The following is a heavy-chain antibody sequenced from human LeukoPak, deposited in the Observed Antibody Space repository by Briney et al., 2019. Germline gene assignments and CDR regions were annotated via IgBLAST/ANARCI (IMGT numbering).Heavy chain of an antibody. Sequence: PGGSLRLSCATSEFSFSTNSMHWLRQTPGKGLEWVAELNEDGSVKYYVDSVKGRFTISRDNAKSLLFLQMYNLRTEDTGVYFCAYVARIDVSYCGRGTLVTVSS. J-gene: IGHJ4*02. D-gene: IGHD3-10*02. CDR3: AYVARIDVSY. CDR1: EFSFSTNS. CDR2: LNEDGSVK. V-gene: IGHV3-7*01.